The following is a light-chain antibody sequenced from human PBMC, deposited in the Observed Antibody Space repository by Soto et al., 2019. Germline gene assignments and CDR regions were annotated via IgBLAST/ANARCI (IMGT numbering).Light chain of an antibody. V-gene: IGKV1-5*03. Sequence: IQMIASPSTLSAFVGARVPITCRASQNIDDYLAWYQQKPGKAPQRLIYKASTLKSGVPSRFSGSGSGTEFTLTIISLQPDDFATYYCQHDNSYSEAFGQGTKVDIK. CDR2: KAS. J-gene: IGKJ1*01. CDR1: QNIDDY. CDR3: QHDNSYSEA.